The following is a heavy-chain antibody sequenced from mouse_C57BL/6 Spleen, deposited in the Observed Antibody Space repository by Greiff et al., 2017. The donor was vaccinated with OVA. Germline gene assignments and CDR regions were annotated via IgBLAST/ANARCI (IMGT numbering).Heavy chain of an antibody. CDR3: ARQYSNYAWFAY. D-gene: IGHD2-5*01. Sequence: EVKLQQSGPELVKPGASVKIPCKASGYTFTDYNMDWVKQSHGKSLEWIGDINPNNGGTIYNQKFKGKATLTVDKSSSTAYMELRSLTSEDTAVYYCARQYSNYAWFAYWGQGTLVTVSA. CDR2: INPNNGGT. CDR1: GYTFTDYN. V-gene: IGHV1-18*01. J-gene: IGHJ3*01.